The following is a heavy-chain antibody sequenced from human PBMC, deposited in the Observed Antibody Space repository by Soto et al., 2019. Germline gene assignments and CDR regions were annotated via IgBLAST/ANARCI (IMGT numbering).Heavy chain of an antibody. V-gene: IGHV3-23*01. Sequence: EMQLLESGGSLVQPGGSLRLSCAASGFTFSNYAVTWVRQAPGKGLEWVSTISGSGGSTYYADSVKGRFTISRDNSKNTLYLQMNSLRAEDTAVYYCAKDQGSSWYEIDYWGQGTLVTVSS. CDR2: ISGSGGST. J-gene: IGHJ4*02. CDR3: AKDQGSSWYEIDY. D-gene: IGHD6-13*01. CDR1: GFTFSNYA.